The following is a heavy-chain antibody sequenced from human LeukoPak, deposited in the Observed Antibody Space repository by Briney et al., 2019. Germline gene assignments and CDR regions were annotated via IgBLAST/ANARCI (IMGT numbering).Heavy chain of an antibody. Sequence: SQTLSLTCAIAGDSVSSNSAAWNWIRQSPSRGLEWLGRTYYRSKWYTYYAASVKSRIAINRDTSKNQFSLQLNSVTPEDTAVYYCAGIFRRSCDYWGQGTLVTVSS. CDR1: GDSVSSNSAA. J-gene: IGHJ4*02. V-gene: IGHV6-1*01. CDR3: AGIFRRSCDY. CDR2: TYYRSKWYT.